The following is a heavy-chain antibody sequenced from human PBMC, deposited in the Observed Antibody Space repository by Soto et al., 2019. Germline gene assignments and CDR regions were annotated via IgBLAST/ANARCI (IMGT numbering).Heavy chain of an antibody. CDR1: GFTFSSYA. V-gene: IGHV3-30*18. D-gene: IGHD6-19*01. J-gene: IGHJ4*02. Sequence: GGPLRLSCAASGFTFSSYAMHWVRRTPGKGLECVALISYDGINKYYADSVKGRFTVSRDNSKSTLYLQMNSLSAEDTAVYYCVKDGVSGWSDYFFDYWGQGTLVTVSS. CDR3: VKDGVSGWSDYFFDY. CDR2: ISYDGINK.